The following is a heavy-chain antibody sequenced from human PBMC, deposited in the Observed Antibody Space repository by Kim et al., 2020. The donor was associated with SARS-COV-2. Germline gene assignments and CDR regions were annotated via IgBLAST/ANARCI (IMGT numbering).Heavy chain of an antibody. J-gene: IGHJ4*02. CDR3: AKSWRVVVAATYVDY. V-gene: IGHV3-23*01. Sequence: GGSLRLSCAASGFTFSSYAMNWVRQAPGKGLEWVSAISGSGGSTYYADSVKGRFTISRDNSKNTLYLQMNSLRAEDTAVYYCAKSWRVVVAATYVDYWGQGTLVTVSS. CDR1: GFTFSSYA. CDR2: ISGSGGST. D-gene: IGHD2-15*01.